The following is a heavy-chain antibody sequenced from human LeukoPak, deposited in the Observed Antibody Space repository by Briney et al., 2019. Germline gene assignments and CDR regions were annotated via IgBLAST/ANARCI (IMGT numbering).Heavy chain of an antibody. V-gene: IGHV1-8*01. D-gene: IGHD6-13*01. CDR3: ARAKRDSSSWSTAYYFDY. Sequence: ASVKVSCKASGYTFTSYDINWVRQATGQGLEWMGWMNPNSGNTGYAQKFQGRVTMTRNTSISTAYMELSSLRSEDTAVYYCARAKRDSSSWSTAYYFDYWGQGTLVTVSS. J-gene: IGHJ4*02. CDR1: GYTFTSYD. CDR2: MNPNSGNT.